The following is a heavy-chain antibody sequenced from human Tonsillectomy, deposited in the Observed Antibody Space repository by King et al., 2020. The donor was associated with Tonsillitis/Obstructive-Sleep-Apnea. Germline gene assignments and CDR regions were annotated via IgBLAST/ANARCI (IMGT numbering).Heavy chain of an antibody. V-gene: IGHV3-21*01. D-gene: IGHD2/OR15-2a*01. J-gene: IGHJ3*02. Sequence: VQLVESGGGLVKPGGSLRLSCAASGFTFSSYSMNWVRQAPGKGLEWVSSISSSSSYIYYADSVKGRFTISRDNAKNSLYLQMNSLRAEDTAVYYCARDAGPLRPGLSDAFDIWGQGTMVTVSS. CDR3: ARDAGPLRPGLSDAFDI. CDR2: ISSSSSYI. CDR1: GFTFSSYS.